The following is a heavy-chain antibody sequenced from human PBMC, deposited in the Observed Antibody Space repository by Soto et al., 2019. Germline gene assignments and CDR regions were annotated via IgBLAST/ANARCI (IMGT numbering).Heavy chain of an antibody. V-gene: IGHV1-18*01. D-gene: IGHD7-27*01. CDR3: ARDHNWGLDD. Sequence: ASVKVSCKASGYSFSSYGYSWVRQAPGQGLEWMGWILVYNGNTNYAQKFQGRVIVTTDTSTSTAYMELRSLRSDDTAVYYCARDHNWGLDDWGQGTLVTVSS. CDR1: GYSFSSYG. CDR2: ILVYNGNT. J-gene: IGHJ4*02.